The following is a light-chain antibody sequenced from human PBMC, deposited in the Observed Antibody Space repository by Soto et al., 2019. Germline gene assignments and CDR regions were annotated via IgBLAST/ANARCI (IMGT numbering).Light chain of an antibody. CDR1: TSNIGSNY. CDR2: RNN. Sequence: QSVLTQSPSASGTPGQGVTISCSGSTSNIGSNYVYWYQQLPGTAPKLLIYRNNQRPSGVPDRYSGSKTGTSASLAISGLRSDDEADYFCETWADSLNGFYVFGTGTKLTVL. CDR3: ETWADSLNGFYV. J-gene: IGLJ1*01. V-gene: IGLV1-47*01.